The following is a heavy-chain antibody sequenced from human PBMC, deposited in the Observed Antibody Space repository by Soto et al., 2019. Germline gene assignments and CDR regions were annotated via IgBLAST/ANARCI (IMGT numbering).Heavy chain of an antibody. V-gene: IGHV1-18*01. CDR2: INAVYGNT. D-gene: IGHD5-18*01. CDR3: ARCIQGDYYYGMDV. CDR1: GYTFYSHS. Sequence: QAQLVQSGAEVKKPGASVKVSCKASGYTFYSHSISWVRQAPGQGLEWMGRINAVYGNTQYAQKFRGRATMTTDTPTTTVDMELTNLRSDDTAVYYCARCIQGDYYYGMDVWGQGTTVTVSS. J-gene: IGHJ6*02.